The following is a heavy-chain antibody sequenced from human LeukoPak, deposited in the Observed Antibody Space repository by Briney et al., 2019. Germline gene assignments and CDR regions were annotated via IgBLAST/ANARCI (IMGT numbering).Heavy chain of an antibody. CDR3: ARVGDIVATQSNHDIDY. V-gene: IGHV1-18*01. Sequence: ASVKVSCKASGYSFTDYGINWVRQASGQGREWLGWISVGSGDTTYLQRLQGRVTMTTDTSTSTAYMELRSLRSDDTAVYYCARVGDIVATQSNHDIDYWGQGTLVTVSS. J-gene: IGHJ4*02. CDR2: ISVGSGDT. CDR1: GYSFTDYG. D-gene: IGHD5-12*01.